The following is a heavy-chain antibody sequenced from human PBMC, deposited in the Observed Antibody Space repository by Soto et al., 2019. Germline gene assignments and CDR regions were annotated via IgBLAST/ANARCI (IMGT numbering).Heavy chain of an antibody. J-gene: IGHJ4*02. CDR2: LYTGGSA. CDR1: GFSVTDHY. Sequence: PGGSLRLSCAASGFSVTDHYMTWVRQAPGKGLEWVSVLYTGGSAYYGDSVKGRFTISRDSSTNTLYLQMNSLKVGDTAFYFCARSFNYWTTYFGQWREENLGIVSS. CDR3: ARSFNYWTTYFGQ. V-gene: IGHV3-53*01. D-gene: IGHD1-1*01.